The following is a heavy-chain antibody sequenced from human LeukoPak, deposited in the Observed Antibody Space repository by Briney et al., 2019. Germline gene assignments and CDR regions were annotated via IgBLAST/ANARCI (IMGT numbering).Heavy chain of an antibody. CDR2: IKQDGSEK. CDR1: GFTFNNHW. CDR3: ARDQPWSVVEPALDY. J-gene: IGHJ4*02. Sequence: GGSLRLSCAASGFTFNNHWMCWVRQAPGKGLEWVANIKQDGSEKFYVDSLKGRFIISRDNAKHSLYLQTNSLRAEDTAVYYCARDQPWSVVEPALDYWGQGILVTVSS. D-gene: IGHD2-2*01. V-gene: IGHV3-7*01.